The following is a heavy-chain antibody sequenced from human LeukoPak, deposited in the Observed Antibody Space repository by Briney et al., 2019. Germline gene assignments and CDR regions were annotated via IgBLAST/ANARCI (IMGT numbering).Heavy chain of an antibody. V-gene: IGHV4-59*08. D-gene: IGHD3-22*01. J-gene: IGHJ4*02. CDR2: IYYSGST. CDR3: ARLASLGYYDSSGYGENFAFDY. CDR1: GGSISSYY. Sequence: SETLSLTCTVSGGSISSYYWSWIRQPPGKGLEWIGYIYYSGSTNYNPSLKSRVTISVDTSKNQFSLKLSSVTAADTAVYYCARLASLGYYDSSGYGENFAFDYWGQGTLVTVSS.